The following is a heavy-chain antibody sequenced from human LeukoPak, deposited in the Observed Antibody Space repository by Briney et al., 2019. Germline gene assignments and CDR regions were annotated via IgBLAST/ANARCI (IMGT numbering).Heavy chain of an antibody. CDR3: AKDILWRGQQGDQNAVLYSVLELRLVIGAFDI. D-gene: IGHD3-9*01. J-gene: IGHJ3*02. CDR2: ISWNSGSI. Sequence: PGGSLRLSCAASGFTFDDYAMHWVRQAPGKGLEWVSGISWNSGSIGYADSVKGRFTISRDNAKNSLYLQMNSLRAEDTALYYCAKDILWRGQQGDQNAVLYSVLELRLVIGAFDIWGQGTMVTVSS. CDR1: GFTFDDYA. V-gene: IGHV3-9*01.